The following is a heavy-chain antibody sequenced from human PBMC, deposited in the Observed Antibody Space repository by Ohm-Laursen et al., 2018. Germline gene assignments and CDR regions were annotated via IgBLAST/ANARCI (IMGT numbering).Heavy chain of an antibody. D-gene: IGHD6-13*01. CDR1: GGSISSYY. J-gene: IGHJ5*02. CDR3: ARDIRIAAAGTNWFDP. V-gene: IGHV4-59*01. Sequence: PSETLSLTCTVSGGSISSYYWSWIRQPPGKGLEWIGYIYYSGSTNYNPSLKSRVTTSVDTSKNQFSLKLSSVTAADTAVYYCARDIRIAAAGTNWFDPWGQGTLVTVSS. CDR2: IYYSGST.